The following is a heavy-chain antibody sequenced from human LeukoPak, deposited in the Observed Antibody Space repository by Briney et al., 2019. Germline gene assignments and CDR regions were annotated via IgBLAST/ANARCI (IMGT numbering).Heavy chain of an antibody. D-gene: IGHD2-15*01. CDR3: ARGGYSKMAPLDY. CDR1: GFTVSSNY. CDR2: IYTGGST. J-gene: IGHJ4*02. Sequence: PGGSLRLSCAAPGFTVSSNYMSWVRQAPGKGLEWVSVIYTGGSTYYADSVKGRFTISRDNSKNTLYLQMNSLRAEDTAVYYCARGGYSKMAPLDYWGQGTLVTVSS. V-gene: IGHV3-66*01.